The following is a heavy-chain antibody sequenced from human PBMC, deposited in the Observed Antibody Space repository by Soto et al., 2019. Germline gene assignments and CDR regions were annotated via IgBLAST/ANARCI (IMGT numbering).Heavy chain of an antibody. CDR2: IIPIFDIV. CDR1: GCTFGSNA. V-gene: IGHV1-69*13. Sequence: SVKVSCKASGCTFGSNAISWVRQARGQGLEWMGGIIPIFDIVHFAQKFQGRVTITADELTSTAYMELSSLRSEDTAVYYCAREAEKEYFDYWGQGTPVPVSS. J-gene: IGHJ4*02. D-gene: IGHD6-6*01. CDR3: AREAEKEYFDY.